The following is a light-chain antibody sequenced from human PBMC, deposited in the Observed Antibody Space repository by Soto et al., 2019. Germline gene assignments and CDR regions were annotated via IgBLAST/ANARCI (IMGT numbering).Light chain of an antibody. CDR1: QSVSSSY. CDR2: GAS. CDR3: QQYGRRWK. V-gene: IGKV3-20*01. J-gene: IGKJ1*01. Sequence: EIVLTQSPGTLSLSPGERATLSCRASQSVSSSYLAWYQQKPGQAPRLLIYGASSRATGIPDRFSGSGSGTDFTLTISRLEPEDFAVYYCQQYGRRWKFGQGTKVEIK.